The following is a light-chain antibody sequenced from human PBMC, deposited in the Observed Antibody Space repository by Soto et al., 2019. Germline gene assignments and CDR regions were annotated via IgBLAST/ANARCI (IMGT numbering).Light chain of an antibody. Sequence: ENVFKNSPVTLSLSPGERATLSCRASQSIASHLAWYQQKPGQPPRLLIHDASSRATGIPARFSGSGSGTDFTLTISSLEPEDFAVYYCQQRNTWPLLITFGPGTRLEI. CDR1: QSIASH. V-gene: IGKV3-11*01. CDR3: QQRNTWPLLIT. CDR2: DAS. J-gene: IGKJ5*01.